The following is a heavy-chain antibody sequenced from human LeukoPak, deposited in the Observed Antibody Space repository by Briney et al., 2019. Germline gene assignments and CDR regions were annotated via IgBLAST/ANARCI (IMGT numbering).Heavy chain of an antibody. V-gene: IGHV4-59*08. D-gene: IGHD5-24*01. Sequence: SETLSLTCTVSGASISRSYWIWIRQTPGKGREWMGYLAYTGISTYNPSLKSRVTISRDESKNQFSLHLTHVTAADTAVYYCARLPEGGYATSLGWLGPWGQGTRVTVSS. J-gene: IGHJ5*02. CDR3: ARLPEGGYATSLGWLGP. CDR1: GASISRSY. CDR2: LAYTGIS.